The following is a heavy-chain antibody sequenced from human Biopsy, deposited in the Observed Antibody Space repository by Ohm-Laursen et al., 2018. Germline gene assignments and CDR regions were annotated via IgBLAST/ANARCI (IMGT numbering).Heavy chain of an antibody. CDR3: ARQGDSGRSFDY. Sequence: SETLSLTCSVSGGSISRSSYNWGWIRLPPGNGLEWIGSMYFSGNTYYNPSLKSRVNITVATSMNKFSLNLSSVTAADTAVYYCARQGDSGRSFDYWGQGTLVTVSS. CDR1: GGSISRSSYN. D-gene: IGHD3-10*01. CDR2: MYFSGNT. V-gene: IGHV4-39*01. J-gene: IGHJ4*02.